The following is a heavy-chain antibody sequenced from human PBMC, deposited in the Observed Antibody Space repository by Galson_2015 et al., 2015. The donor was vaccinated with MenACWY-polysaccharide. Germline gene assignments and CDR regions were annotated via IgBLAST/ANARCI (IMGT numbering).Heavy chain of an antibody. CDR1: GFTFSAYG. CDR3: AKGKETSTWYGNWLAP. CDR2: ISSNGGTK. D-gene: IGHD6-13*01. J-gene: IGHJ5*02. V-gene: IGHV3-30*18. Sequence: SLRLSCAASGFTFSAYGMHWVRLVPGKGLEWVAVISSNGGTKYYADSVKGRFTISRDNSDNTLYLQMSSLRDEDTAIYYCAKGKETSTWYGNWLAPRGQGTLLTVSS.